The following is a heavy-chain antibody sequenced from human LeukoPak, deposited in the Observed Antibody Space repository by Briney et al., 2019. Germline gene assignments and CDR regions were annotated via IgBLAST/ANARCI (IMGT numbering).Heavy chain of an antibody. CDR1: GFTFSSYG. D-gene: IGHD2-2*01. CDR3: AKGGSTLNWFDP. V-gene: IGHV3-30*18. J-gene: IGHJ5*02. Sequence: PGGSLRLSCAASGFTFSSYGMHWVRQAPGKGLEWVAVISYDGSNKYYADSVKGRFTISRDNSKNTLYLQMNSLRAEDTAVYYCAKGGSTLNWFDPWGQGTLVTVSS. CDR2: ISYDGSNK.